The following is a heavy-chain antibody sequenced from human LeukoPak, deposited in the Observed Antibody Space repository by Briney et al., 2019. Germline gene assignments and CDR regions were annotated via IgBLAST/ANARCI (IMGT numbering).Heavy chain of an antibody. Sequence: SVKVSCKASGGTFSSYAISWVRQAPGQGLEWMGRIIPILGIANYAQKFQGRVTITADKSTSTAYMELSSLRSADTAVYYCASTLYFDWPPDYWGQGTLVTVSS. CDR1: GGTFSSYA. V-gene: IGHV1-69*04. J-gene: IGHJ4*02. D-gene: IGHD3-9*01. CDR2: IIPILGIA. CDR3: ASTLYFDWPPDY.